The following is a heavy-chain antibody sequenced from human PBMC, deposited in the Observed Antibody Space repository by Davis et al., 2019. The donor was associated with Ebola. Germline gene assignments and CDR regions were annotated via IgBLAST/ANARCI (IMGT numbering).Heavy chain of an antibody. J-gene: IGHJ3*02. D-gene: IGHD2-2*01. Sequence: ASVKVSCKASGYTFTTYYLHWVRQAPGQGLEWMGWVSGNNGKTDYAQKFQGRVTMTTDTSTSTAYMELRSLTSDDTAVYYCAREIGVAVPGVMKDAFDIWGQGTVVTVSS. V-gene: IGHV1-18*04. CDR2: VSGNNGKT. CDR1: GYTFTTYY. CDR3: AREIGVAVPGVMKDAFDI.